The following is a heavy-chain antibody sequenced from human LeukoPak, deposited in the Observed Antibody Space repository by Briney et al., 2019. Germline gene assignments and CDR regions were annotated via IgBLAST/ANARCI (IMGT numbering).Heavy chain of an antibody. CDR2: ISKDGRTI. CDR1: GFNFSTQE. J-gene: IGHJ4*02. V-gene: IGHV3-48*03. D-gene: IGHD5-12*01. Sequence: GGSLRFSCAASGFNFSTQEMAWVRQAPGKGLEWVSYISKDGRTIYYADPVKGRFTISRDNTRNSLFLQLSSLSADDTAFYYCARGSYTGFDLYFDSWGQGTLVTISS. CDR3: ARGSYTGFDLYFDS.